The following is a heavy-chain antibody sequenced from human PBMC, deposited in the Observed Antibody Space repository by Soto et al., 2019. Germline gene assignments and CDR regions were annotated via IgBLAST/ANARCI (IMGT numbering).Heavy chain of an antibody. J-gene: IGHJ3*02. V-gene: IGHV3-33*06. CDR2: IWSDGNHK. CDR1: GFAFTNYG. CDR3: VKERGPFNDFAN. Sequence: PGGSLRLSCAASGFAFTNYGMHWVRQAPGKGLEWVAVIWSDGNHKYYADSVKGRFTISRDNSKNTLSLQMDSLRAEDTAVYFSVKERGPFNDFANWGQGPMVTVSS.